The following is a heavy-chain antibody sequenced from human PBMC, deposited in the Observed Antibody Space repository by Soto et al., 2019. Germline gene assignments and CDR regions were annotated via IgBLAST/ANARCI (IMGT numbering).Heavy chain of an antibody. V-gene: IGHV4-34*01. D-gene: IGHD1-26*01. CDR2: INHSGSA. CDR3: ARGLISGSHYSGGWYYFDT. Sequence: SETLSLTCDVYGGSFSDYIWTWIRQTPGKGLQWIGQINHSGSANYNPSLKSRVTISVHTSSSQFSLELSSVTAADTAVYYCARGLISGSHYSGGWYYFDTWGQGTQVT. J-gene: IGHJ4*02. CDR1: GGSFSDYI.